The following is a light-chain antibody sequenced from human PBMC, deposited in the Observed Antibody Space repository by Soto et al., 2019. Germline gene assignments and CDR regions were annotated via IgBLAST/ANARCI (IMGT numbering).Light chain of an antibody. CDR1: QSVSSSY. CDR3: QQYGSSPGT. Sequence: EIVLTQSPGTLSLSPGERATLSCRASQSVSSSYLAWYQQKPGQAPRLLIYGASSRATGIPDRFSGSGSGTDFTLTIRRLEPEAFAVYYCQQYGSSPGTFGQGTKVDIK. J-gene: IGKJ1*01. CDR2: GAS. V-gene: IGKV3-20*01.